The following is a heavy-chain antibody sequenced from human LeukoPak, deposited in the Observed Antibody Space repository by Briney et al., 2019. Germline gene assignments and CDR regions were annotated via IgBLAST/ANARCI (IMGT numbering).Heavy chain of an antibody. V-gene: IGHV1-18*01. CDR1: GYTFTSYG. D-gene: IGHD6-19*01. Sequence: GASVKVSCKASGYTFTSYGISWVRQAPGHGLEWMGWISAYNGNTNYAQKLQGRVTMTTDTSTSTAYMELRSLRSDDTAVYYCASAGYSSGWYEGWFDPWGQGTLVTVSS. CDR2: ISAYNGNT. J-gene: IGHJ5*02. CDR3: ASAGYSSGWYEGWFDP.